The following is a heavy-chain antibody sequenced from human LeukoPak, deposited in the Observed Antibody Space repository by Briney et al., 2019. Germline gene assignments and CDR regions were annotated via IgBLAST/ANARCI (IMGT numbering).Heavy chain of an antibody. CDR2: IYYGGST. D-gene: IGHD3-22*01. Sequence: SETLSLTCTVSGGSISSGGYYWTWIRQHPGKGLEWIGYIYYGGSTYYNPSLKSRVTISVDTSKNQFSLQLNSVTAADTAVYYCANPAPYESSGYYKLWGQGILVTVSS. CDR3: ANPAPYESSGYYKL. V-gene: IGHV4-31*03. CDR1: GGSISSGGYY. J-gene: IGHJ4*02.